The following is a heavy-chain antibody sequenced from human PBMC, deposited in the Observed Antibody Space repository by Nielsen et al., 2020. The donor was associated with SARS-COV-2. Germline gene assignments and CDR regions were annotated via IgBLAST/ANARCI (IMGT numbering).Heavy chain of an antibody. CDR3: AREEEAVAGFGY. CDR1: GYTFTSHG. V-gene: IGHV1-18*01. CDR2: ISAYNVNT. D-gene: IGHD6-19*01. J-gene: IGHJ4*02. Sequence: ASVKVSCKPFGYTFTSHGISWVRQAPGQGLEWMGWISAYNVNTNYAQKLQGRVTMTTDPSTSTAYMELRSLRSDDTAVYYCAREEEAVAGFGYWGQGTLVTVSS.